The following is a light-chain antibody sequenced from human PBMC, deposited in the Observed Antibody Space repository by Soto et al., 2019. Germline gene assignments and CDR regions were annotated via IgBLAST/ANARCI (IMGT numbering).Light chain of an antibody. CDR3: QQYGSLPWT. CDR2: GAS. Sequence: EIVLTQSPGTLSLSPGEKATLSCRASQSVSSNYLAWYQQNPGQAPRPLIYGASSRAIGIPDRFSGSGSGTDFTLTISRLEPEDFAVYYCQQYGSLPWTFGQGTKVEIK. J-gene: IGKJ1*01. CDR1: QSVSSNY. V-gene: IGKV3-20*01.